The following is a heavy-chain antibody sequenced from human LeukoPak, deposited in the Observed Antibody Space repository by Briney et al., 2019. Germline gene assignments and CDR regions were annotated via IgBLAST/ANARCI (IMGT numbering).Heavy chain of an antibody. CDR1: GFTFSSYG. CDR2: ISYDGSNK. Sequence: SGGSLRLSCAASGFTFSSYGMHWVRQAPGKGLEWVAVISYDGSNKYYADSVKGRFTISRDNSKNTLYLQMNSLRAEDTAVYYCAKERLRYFDSDAFDIWGQGTMVTVSS. D-gene: IGHD3-9*01. J-gene: IGHJ3*02. CDR3: AKERLRYFDSDAFDI. V-gene: IGHV3-30*18.